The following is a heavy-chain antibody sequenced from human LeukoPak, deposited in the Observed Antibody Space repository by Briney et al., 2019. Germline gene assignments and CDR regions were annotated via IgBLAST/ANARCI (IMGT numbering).Heavy chain of an antibody. V-gene: IGHV3-23*01. CDR1: GFTFSNYA. D-gene: IGHD2-15*01. CDR2: ITGGGADT. Sequence: GGSLRLSCAASGFTFSNYAMAWVRQAPGKEPEWVSVITGGGADTYQIDSAKGRFTISRDNSKNTLYLQMNSLRAEDTAVYFCAKGTLGHCNGASCYPLDYWGQGTLVTVSS. CDR3: AKGTLGHCNGASCYPLDY. J-gene: IGHJ4*02.